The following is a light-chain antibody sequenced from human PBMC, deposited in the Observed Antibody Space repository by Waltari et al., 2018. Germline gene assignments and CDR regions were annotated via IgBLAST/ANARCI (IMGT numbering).Light chain of an antibody. CDR1: QSILYISNNNNY. CDR3: QQYYSTPLT. J-gene: IGKJ4*01. V-gene: IGKV4-1*01. Sequence: DIVMTQSHDSLAVSLGERATINCKSSQSILYISNNNNYVACYQQKPGPPPKLLIYGASTRESGVPDRCSGSGSGTDFTLTIGSLQAEDVAVYYCQQYYSTPLTFGGGTKVEIK. CDR2: GAS.